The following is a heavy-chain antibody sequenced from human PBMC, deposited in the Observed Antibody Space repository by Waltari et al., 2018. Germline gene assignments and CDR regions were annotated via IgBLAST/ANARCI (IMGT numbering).Heavy chain of an antibody. CDR1: GLPLRNYG. Sequence: QVQLVESGGGVVQPGKSLRLSCEASGLPLRNYGFHWVRQAPGKALDWVAVISSDGNFKYHADSVKGRFTISRDNSRNTLYLQMDSLTIEDTGVYFCAKEKRNVGVDYWGQGILVTVSS. CDR3: AKEKRNVGVDY. J-gene: IGHJ4*02. V-gene: IGHV3-30*18. CDR2: ISSDGNFK. D-gene: IGHD3-10*02.